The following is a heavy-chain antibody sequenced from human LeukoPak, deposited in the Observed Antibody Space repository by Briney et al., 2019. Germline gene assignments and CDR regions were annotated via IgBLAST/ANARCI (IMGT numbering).Heavy chain of an antibody. V-gene: IGHV3-7*01. Sequence: PGGSLRLSCAASGLTFSMYWMSWVRQAPGKGLEWVANIKQDGSEKFYVGSVKGRFTISRDNAKNSLYLQMNSLRAEDTAVYYCARDPSYDILTGYKYAFDVWGQGTMVTVSS. J-gene: IGHJ3*01. CDR1: GLTFSMYW. CDR3: ARDPSYDILTGYKYAFDV. D-gene: IGHD3-9*01. CDR2: IKQDGSEK.